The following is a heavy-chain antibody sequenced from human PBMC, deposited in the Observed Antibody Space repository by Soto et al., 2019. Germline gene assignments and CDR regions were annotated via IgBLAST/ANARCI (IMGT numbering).Heavy chain of an antibody. Sequence: PGGSLRLSCAASGFSFDDCAMTWVRQATGKGLEWVSAISGSGDNTYYADSVKGRFTISRDNSRNTLYLQLNTLRAEDTALYYCAKGYYSGYDLAYFDYWGQGTLVTVSS. CDR1: GFSFDDCA. V-gene: IGHV3-23*01. CDR2: ISGSGDNT. CDR3: AKGYYSGYDLAYFDY. D-gene: IGHD5-12*01. J-gene: IGHJ4*02.